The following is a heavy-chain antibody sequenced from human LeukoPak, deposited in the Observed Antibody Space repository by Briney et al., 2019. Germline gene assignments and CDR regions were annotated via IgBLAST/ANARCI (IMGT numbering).Heavy chain of an antibody. V-gene: IGHV3-11*06. CDR2: ISSSSSYT. Sequence: GGSLRLSCAASGFTFSDYYMSWIRQAPGKGLEWVSYISSSSSYTNYADSVKGRFTISRDNAKNSLYLQMNSLRAEDTAVYYCAREDGYCSGGNCYSYFDSWGQGTLVTVSS. D-gene: IGHD2-15*01. CDR1: GFTFSDYY. J-gene: IGHJ4*02. CDR3: AREDGYCSGGNCYSYFDS.